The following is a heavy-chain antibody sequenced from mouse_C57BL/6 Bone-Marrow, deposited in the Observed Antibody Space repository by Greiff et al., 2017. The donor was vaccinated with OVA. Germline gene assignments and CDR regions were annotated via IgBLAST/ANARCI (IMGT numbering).Heavy chain of an antibody. J-gene: IGHJ4*01. Sequence: DVQLVESGGGLVKPGGSLKLSCAASGFTFSDYGMHWVRQAPEKGLEWVAYISSGSSTIYYADTVKGRFTISRDNAKNTLFLQMTSLRSEDTAMYYCARALLRSKSFYYYAMDYWGQGTSVTVSS. D-gene: IGHD1-1*01. CDR1: GFTFSDYG. V-gene: IGHV5-17*01. CDR2: ISSGSSTI. CDR3: ARALLRSKSFYYYAMDY.